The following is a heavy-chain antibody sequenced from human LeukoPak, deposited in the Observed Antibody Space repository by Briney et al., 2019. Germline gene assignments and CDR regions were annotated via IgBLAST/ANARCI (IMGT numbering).Heavy chain of an antibody. D-gene: IGHD1-14*01. J-gene: IGHJ4*02. CDR3: AKGNQYQLIQYYFDF. V-gene: IGHV3-30-3*01. CDR2: ISFDGNNK. Sequence: GGSLRLSCEASGFTFSSSAFHWVRQAPGKGLEWVAVISFDGNNKYYADSVKGRFTISRDNSKNTLYLQMNSLRAEDTAVYYCAKGNQYQLIQYYFDFWGQGTLVTVSS. CDR1: GFTFSSSA.